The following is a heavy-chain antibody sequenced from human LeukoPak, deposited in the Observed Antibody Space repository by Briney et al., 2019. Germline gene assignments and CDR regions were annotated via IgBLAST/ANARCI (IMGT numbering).Heavy chain of an antibody. CDR3: AREIVQYYDSSGYRIFDL. Sequence: ASVKVSCKASGYTFSGYYIHWVRQAPGQGLEWMGWINPNSGDTNIAQKFQGRVTLTRDTSITTAYMEVSGLRPDDTSVYYCAREIVQYYDSSGYRIFDLWGGGSLVSVCS. J-gene: IGHJ2*01. CDR1: GYTFSGYY. D-gene: IGHD3-22*01. CDR2: INPNSGDT. V-gene: IGHV1-2*02.